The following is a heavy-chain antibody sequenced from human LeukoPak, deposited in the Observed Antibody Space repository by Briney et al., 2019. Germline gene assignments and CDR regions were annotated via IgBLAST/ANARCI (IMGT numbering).Heavy chain of an antibody. CDR1: GFTVSSNY. Sequence: PGGSLRLSCAASGFTVSSNYMSWVRQAPGKGLEWVSVIYSGGSTYYADSVKGRFTISRDNSKNTLYLQMNSLRAEDTAVYYCAKSPMGLYYFDYWGQGTLVTVSS. D-gene: IGHD1-26*01. J-gene: IGHJ4*02. V-gene: IGHV3-66*01. CDR3: AKSPMGLYYFDY. CDR2: IYSGGST.